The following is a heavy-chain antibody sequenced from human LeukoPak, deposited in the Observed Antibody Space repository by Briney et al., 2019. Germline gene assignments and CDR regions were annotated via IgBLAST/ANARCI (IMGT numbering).Heavy chain of an antibody. J-gene: IGHJ5*02. CDR2: IEYSGGT. Sequence: SETLSPTCTVSGGSISNYHWSWFRLPPGTGLEWIGYIEYSGGTTYNSSLKSRVTISVDTSKNQFSLKLNSVTAADTAVYYCARVKYSSGSTSSWFDPWGQGTPVAVSS. V-gene: IGHV4-59*08. D-gene: IGHD3-10*01. CDR3: ARVKYSSGSTSSWFDP. CDR1: GGSISNYH.